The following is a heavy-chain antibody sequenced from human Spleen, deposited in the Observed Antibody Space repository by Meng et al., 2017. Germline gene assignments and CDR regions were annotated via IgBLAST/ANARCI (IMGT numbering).Heavy chain of an antibody. J-gene: IGHJ1*01. Sequence: GQLVQSGAEVKKPGASVRVSCKASGYTFTSYNIHWVRHAPGQGLEWLGRINPNSGGTDYAQKFQGRVTMTRDTSISTAYMDLRSLRSDDTAVYYCARSDFLQWGQGALVTVSS. CDR3: ARSDFLQ. CDR2: INPNSGGT. CDR1: GYTFTSYN. V-gene: IGHV1-2*06.